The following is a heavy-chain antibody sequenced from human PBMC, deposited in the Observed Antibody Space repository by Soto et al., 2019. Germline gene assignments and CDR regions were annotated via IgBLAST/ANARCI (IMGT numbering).Heavy chain of an antibody. D-gene: IGHD4-4*01. CDR2: ISGSGGST. Sequence: GGSLRLSCAASGFTFSSYAMSWVRQAPGKGLEWVSAISGSGGSTYYADSVKGRFTISRDNSKNTLYLQMNSLRAEDTAVYYCAKDDYSNYEAYYYGMDVWGQGTTVTVSS. J-gene: IGHJ6*02. CDR3: AKDDYSNYEAYYYGMDV. V-gene: IGHV3-23*01. CDR1: GFTFSSYA.